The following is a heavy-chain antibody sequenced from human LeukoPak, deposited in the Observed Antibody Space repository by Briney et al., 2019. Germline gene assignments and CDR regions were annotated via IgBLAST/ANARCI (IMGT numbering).Heavy chain of an antibody. V-gene: IGHV1-69*01. CDR1: GGTFSSYA. CDR3: ARDKPLGYCSGGSCLRAFDY. D-gene: IGHD2-15*01. Sequence: SVKVSCKASGGTFSSYAISWVRQAPGQGLEWMGGIIPIFGTANYAQKFQGRVTITAAESTSTAYMELSSLRSEDTAVYYCARDKPLGYCSGGSCLRAFDYWGQGTLVTVSS. CDR2: IIPIFGTA. J-gene: IGHJ4*02.